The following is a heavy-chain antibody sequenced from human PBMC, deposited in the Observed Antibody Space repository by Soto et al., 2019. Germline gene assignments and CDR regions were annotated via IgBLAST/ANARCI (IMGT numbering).Heavy chain of an antibody. CDR1: GFTVSSNY. CDR2: IYSGGST. J-gene: IGHJ6*02. V-gene: IGHV3-53*04. CDR3: ARDRDYYDSSGYYSWSRNYGMDV. Sequence: EVQLVESGGGLVQPGGSLRLSCAASGFTVSSNYMSWVRQAPGKGLEWVSVIYSGGSTYYADSVKGRFTISRHNSKNTLYLQMNSLRAEDTAVYYCARDRDYYDSSGYYSWSRNYGMDVWGQGTTVTVSS. D-gene: IGHD3-22*01.